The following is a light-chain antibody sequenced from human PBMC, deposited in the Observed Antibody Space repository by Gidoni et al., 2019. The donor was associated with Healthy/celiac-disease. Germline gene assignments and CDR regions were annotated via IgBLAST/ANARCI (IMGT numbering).Light chain of an antibody. CDR1: ISNIGNNA. CDR3: AAWDDSLFWV. Sequence: SVLTQPPSVSEAPGPRVTISCSGSISNIGNNAVNWYQQLPGKAPKLLIYYDDLLPSGVSDRFSGSKSGTSASLAISGLQSEDEADYYCAAWDDSLFWVFGGGTKLTVL. CDR2: YDD. J-gene: IGLJ3*02. V-gene: IGLV1-36*01.